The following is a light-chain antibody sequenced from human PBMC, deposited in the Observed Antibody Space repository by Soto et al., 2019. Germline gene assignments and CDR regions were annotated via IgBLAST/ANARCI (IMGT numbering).Light chain of an antibody. CDR3: QVWDHINDHQV. CDR1: NIGSKS. CDR2: DGG. Sequence: SYELTQPPSVSVAPGQTARIPCGGSNIGSKSVHWYQQKPGQAPVLVVYDGGDRPSGIPERFSDSTSGNTATLSISRVEAGDEADYYCQVWDHINDHQVFGTGTKLTVL. V-gene: IGLV3-21*02. J-gene: IGLJ1*01.